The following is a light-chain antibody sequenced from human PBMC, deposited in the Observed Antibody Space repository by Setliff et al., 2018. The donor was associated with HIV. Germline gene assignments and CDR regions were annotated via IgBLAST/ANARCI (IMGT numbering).Light chain of an antibody. CDR2: GVS. V-gene: IGLV2-14*01. J-gene: IGLJ1*01. CDR3: SSYSSISTQI. CDR1: SSDIGGYNF. Sequence: QPASVSGSPGQSITISCTGTSSDIGGYNFVSWYQQLPGKAPKLFIYGVSNRPSGVSNRFSASKSGNTASLTISGLQAEDEADYYCSSYSSISTQIFGTGTKVTVL.